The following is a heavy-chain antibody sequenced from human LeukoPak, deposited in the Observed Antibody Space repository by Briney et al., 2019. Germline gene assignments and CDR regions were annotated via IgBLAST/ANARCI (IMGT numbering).Heavy chain of an antibody. CDR2: ISYAGSNK. V-gene: IGHV3-30*18. CDR3: AKDRWIRRISLAGQDY. D-gene: IGHD6-19*01. Sequence: GRSLRLSCAASGFTLSSYGMHWVRQAPGKGLEWVAVISYAGSNKYYADSVKGRFTISRDNSKNTLYLQINSLRAEDTAVYYCAKDRWIRRISLAGQDYWGQGTLVTVSS. CDR1: GFTLSSYG. J-gene: IGHJ4*02.